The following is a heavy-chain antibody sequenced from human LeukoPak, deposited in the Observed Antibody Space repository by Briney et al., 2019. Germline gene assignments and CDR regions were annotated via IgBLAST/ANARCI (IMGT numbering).Heavy chain of an antibody. D-gene: IGHD3-10*01. CDR1: GGSISSYY. J-gene: IGHJ4*02. CDR2: IYYSGST. CDR3: ARDRGRRAFDY. V-gene: IGHV4-59*12. Sequence: SETLSLTCTVSGGSISSYYWSWIRQPPGKGLEWIGYIYYSGSTNYNPSLKSRVTMSVDTSKNQFSLKLSSVAAADTAVYYCARDRGRRAFDYWGQGTLVTVSS.